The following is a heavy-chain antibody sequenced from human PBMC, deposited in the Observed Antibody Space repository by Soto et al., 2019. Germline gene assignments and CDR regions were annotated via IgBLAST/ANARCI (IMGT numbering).Heavy chain of an antibody. J-gene: IGHJ4*02. CDR3: ARGVSYDSRGGFDY. CDR1: GGSISSYY. Sequence: SETLSLTCTVSGGSISSYYWSWIRQPPGKGLEWIGDIYYSGSTNYNPSLKSRVTISVDTSKNQFSLKLSSVTAADTAVHYCARGVSYDSRGGFDYWGQGTLVTVSS. D-gene: IGHD3-22*01. V-gene: IGHV4-59*12. CDR2: IYYSGST.